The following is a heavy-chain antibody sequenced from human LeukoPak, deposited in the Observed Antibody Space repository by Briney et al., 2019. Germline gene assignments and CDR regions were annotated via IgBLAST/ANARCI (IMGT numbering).Heavy chain of an antibody. CDR2: IIPIFGTA. CDR1: GGTFSSYA. J-gene: IGHJ6*04. V-gene: IGHV1-69*13. D-gene: IGHD3-10*01. CDR3: ASDYYGSGSYYSVPDV. Sequence: GASVKVSCKASGGTFSSYAISWVRQAPGQGLEWMGGIIPIFGTANYAQKFQGRVTITADESTSTAYMELSSLRSEDTAVYYCASDYYGSGSYYSVPDVWGKGTTVTVSS.